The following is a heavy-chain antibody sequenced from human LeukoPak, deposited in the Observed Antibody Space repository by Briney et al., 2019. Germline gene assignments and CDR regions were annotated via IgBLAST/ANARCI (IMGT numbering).Heavy chain of an antibody. V-gene: IGHV4-59*08. J-gene: IGHJ4*02. CDR1: GGSISSYY. D-gene: IGHD6-6*01. Sequence: PSETLSLTCTVSGGSISSYYWSWIRQPPGKGLEWIGHIYYSGSTHYNPSLKSRVTISVDTSKNQFSLKLSSVTAADTAVYYCARVDPDSSSTLEVFDYWGQGTLVTVSS. CDR2: IYYSGST. CDR3: ARVDPDSSSTLEVFDY.